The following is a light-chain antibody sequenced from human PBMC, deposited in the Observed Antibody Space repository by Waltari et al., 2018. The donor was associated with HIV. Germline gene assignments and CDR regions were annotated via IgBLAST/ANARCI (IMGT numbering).Light chain of an antibody. CDR2: DDR. CDR1: NIGVRD. Sequence: SSVLTQPPSVSVAPNKTATVACIGENIGVRDVHWYRQRSGQAPEVVIHDDRDRAPGIPGRISDSNSGDMATLPIASAEAGDEAVYYCQVWGATNDWVFGGGTKLTVL. J-gene: IGLJ3*02. V-gene: IGLV3-21*03. CDR3: QVWGATNDWV.